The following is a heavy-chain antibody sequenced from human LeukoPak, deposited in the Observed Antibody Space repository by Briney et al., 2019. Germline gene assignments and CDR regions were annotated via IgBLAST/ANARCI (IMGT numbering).Heavy chain of an antibody. CDR2: IYTSGST. CDR3: ARARLGGFDI. CDR1: GGSISSGSYY. J-gene: IGHJ3*02. D-gene: IGHD2-15*01. Sequence: PSETLSLTCIVSGGSISSGSYYWSWIRQPAGKGLEWIARIYTSGSTNYNPSLKSRVTISGDTSKTQFSLNLSSVTAADTAVYYCARARLGGFDIWSQGTMVTVSS. V-gene: IGHV4-61*02.